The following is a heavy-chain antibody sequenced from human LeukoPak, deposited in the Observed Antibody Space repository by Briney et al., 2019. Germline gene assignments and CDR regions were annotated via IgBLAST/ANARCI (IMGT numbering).Heavy chain of an antibody. CDR1: GFTFTNHP. CDR2: ISPSGDWT. V-gene: IGHV3-64*02. J-gene: IGHJ3*01. D-gene: IGHD3/OR15-3a*01. Sequence: GGSLRLSCAASGFTFTNHPMHWVRQASGKRLEYVSAISPSGDWTWYVDSVKGRFTISRDNSKNTMYLQMGSLRPEDMGVYYCARAFRPASDPHDFYDFWGRGTTVTVSS. CDR3: ARAFRPASDPHDFYDF.